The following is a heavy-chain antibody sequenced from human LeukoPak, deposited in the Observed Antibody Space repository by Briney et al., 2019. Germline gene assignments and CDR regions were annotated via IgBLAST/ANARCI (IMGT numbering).Heavy chain of an antibody. D-gene: IGHD2-8*01. J-gene: IGHJ4*02. Sequence: SQTLSLTCTVSGGSISSGGYYWSWIRQPPGKGLEWIGYIYHSGSTYYNPSLKSRVTISVDRSKNQFSLKLSSVTAADTAVYYCARDAPRSCTNGVCSHFDYWGQGTLVTVSS. CDR3: ARDAPRSCTNGVCSHFDY. CDR1: GGSISSGGYY. V-gene: IGHV4-30-2*01. CDR2: IYHSGST.